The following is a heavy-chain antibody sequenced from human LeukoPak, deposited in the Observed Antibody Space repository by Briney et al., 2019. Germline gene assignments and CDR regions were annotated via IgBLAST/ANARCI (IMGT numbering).Heavy chain of an antibody. J-gene: IGHJ4*02. CDR1: GGSFSGCY. CDR2: INHSGST. Sequence: SETLSLTCAVYGGSFSGCYWSWIRQPPGKGLEWIGEINHSGSTNYNPSLKSRVTISVDTSKNQFSLKLSSVTAADTAVYYCARSPRGGSGSHDYWGQGTLVTVSS. CDR3: ARSPRGGSGSHDY. V-gene: IGHV4-34*01. D-gene: IGHD3-10*01.